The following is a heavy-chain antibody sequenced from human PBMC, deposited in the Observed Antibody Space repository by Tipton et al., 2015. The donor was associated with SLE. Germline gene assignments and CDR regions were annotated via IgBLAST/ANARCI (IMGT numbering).Heavy chain of an antibody. Sequence: TLSLTCAVSGYSISSGYYWGWIRQPPGKGLEWIGSIYHSGSTYYNPSLKSRVTISVDTSKNQFSLKLNSVTDADTGVYYCAREGDHYGAGSSSYYYYMDAWGKGTTVIISS. CDR3: AREGDHYGAGSSSYYYYMDA. V-gene: IGHV4-38-2*02. CDR2: IYHSGST. CDR1: GYSISSGYY. D-gene: IGHD3-10*01. J-gene: IGHJ6*03.